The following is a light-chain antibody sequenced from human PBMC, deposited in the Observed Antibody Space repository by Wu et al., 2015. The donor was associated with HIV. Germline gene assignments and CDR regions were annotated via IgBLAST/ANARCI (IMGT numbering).Light chain of an antibody. Sequence: EIVMTQSPATLSVSPGGRVTLSCRASQIIATNLAWYQQKPGQPPRLLIYDASTRATGFPARFSGGGSGTEFTLTISTLQSGDVAVYYCQQYNDWPQTLGQGDQGGNQ. V-gene: IGKV3-15*01. J-gene: IGKJ1*01. CDR3: QQYNDWPQT. CDR2: DAS. CDR1: QIIATN.